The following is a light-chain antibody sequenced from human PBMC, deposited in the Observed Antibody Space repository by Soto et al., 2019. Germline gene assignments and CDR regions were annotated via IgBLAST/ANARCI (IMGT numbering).Light chain of an antibody. CDR3: ATWDDSLNGHVV. Sequence: QSVVSQPPSASGTPGQRVTISCSGSISNIGSNTVSWYQKVPGAAPKLLIYRNNQRPSGVPDRFSGSKAGTSASLAISGLQSEDEATYYCATWDDSLNGHVVFGGWTKLTVL. CDR1: ISNIGSNT. CDR2: RNN. V-gene: IGLV1-44*01. J-gene: IGLJ2*01.